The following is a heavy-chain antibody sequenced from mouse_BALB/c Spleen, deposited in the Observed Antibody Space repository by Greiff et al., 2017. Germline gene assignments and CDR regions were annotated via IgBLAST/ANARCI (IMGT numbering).Heavy chain of an antibody. D-gene: IGHD2-1*01. V-gene: IGHV1-69*02. CDR3: TINYGNENYFDV. CDR1: GYTFTSYW. CDR2: IYPSDSYT. J-gene: IGHJ1*01. Sequence: QVQLQQSGAELVRPGASVKLSCKASGYTFTSYWINWVKQRPGQGLEWIGNIYPSDSYTNYNQKFKDKATLTVDKSSSTAYMQLSSPTSEDSAVYYCTINYGNENYFDVWGAGTTVTVSS.